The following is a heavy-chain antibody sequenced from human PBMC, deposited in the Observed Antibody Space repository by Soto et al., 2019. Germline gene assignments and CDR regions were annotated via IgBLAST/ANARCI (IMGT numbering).Heavy chain of an antibody. J-gene: IGHJ4*02. CDR3: ATAEVDY. Sequence: GGSLRLSCAVAGYTFGNHWMHWVRQAPGKGLEWVSRMNSDGGIINYADSVKGRFAVSRDNARNTLYLQMNSLRVEDTAVYYCATAEVDYWGPGTLVTVSS. CDR2: MNSDGGII. V-gene: IGHV3-74*01. CDR1: GYTFGNHW.